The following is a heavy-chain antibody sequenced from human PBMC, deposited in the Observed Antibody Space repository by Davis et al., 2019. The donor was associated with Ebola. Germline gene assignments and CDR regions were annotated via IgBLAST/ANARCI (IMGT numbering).Heavy chain of an antibody. CDR1: GGSFSSYY. CDR2: IYYSGST. CDR3: ARHKGRVRYYGMDV. Sequence: SETLSPTCAVYGGSFSSYYWSWIRQPPGKGLEWIGYIYYSGSTNYNPSLKSRVTISVDTSKNQFPLKLSSVTAADTAVYYCARHKGRVRYYGMDVWGQGTTVTVSS. V-gene: IGHV4-59*08. J-gene: IGHJ6*02.